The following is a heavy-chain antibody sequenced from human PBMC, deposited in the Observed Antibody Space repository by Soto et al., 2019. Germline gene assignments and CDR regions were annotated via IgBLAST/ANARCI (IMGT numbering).Heavy chain of an antibody. CDR3: VKDSYSSSWYPGY. Sequence: GGSLRLSCSASGFTFSSYAMHWVRQAPGKGLEYVSAISSNGGSTYYADSVKGRFTISRDNSKNTLYLQMSSLRAEDTAVYYCVKDSYSSSWYPGYWGQGTLVTVSS. CDR2: ISSNGGST. V-gene: IGHV3-64D*08. CDR1: GFTFSSYA. J-gene: IGHJ4*02. D-gene: IGHD6-13*01.